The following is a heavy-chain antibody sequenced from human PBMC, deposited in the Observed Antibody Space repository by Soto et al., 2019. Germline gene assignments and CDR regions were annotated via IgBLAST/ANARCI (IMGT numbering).Heavy chain of an antibody. D-gene: IGHD6-13*01. V-gene: IGHV4-59*01. CDR3: ARAKYPRSGGDSSSWFVPDY. CDR1: GGSISSYF. CDR2: IYSSGST. J-gene: IGHJ4*02. Sequence: QVQLQESGPGLVKPSETLSLTCTVSGGSISSYFWSWIRQPPGKGLEWIGYIYSSGSTNYNPSLRSRVTMAVDTSKNQFSLKLSSVTAADAAVYYCARAKYPRSGGDSSSWFVPDYWGQGTLVTVSS.